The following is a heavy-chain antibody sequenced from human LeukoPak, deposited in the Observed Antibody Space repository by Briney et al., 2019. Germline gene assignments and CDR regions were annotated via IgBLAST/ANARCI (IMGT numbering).Heavy chain of an antibody. D-gene: IGHD4/OR15-4a*01. CDR2: IYSDNT. V-gene: IGHV3-53*01. CDR3: ARRAGAYSHPYDY. CDR1: GFTFSSYA. Sequence: PGGSQRLSCAASGFTFSSYAMSWVRQAPGKGLEWVSFIYSDNTHYSGSVKGRFTISRNNSKNTLYLQMNSLRAEDTAVYYCARRAGAYSHPYDYWGQGTLVTVSS. J-gene: IGHJ4*02.